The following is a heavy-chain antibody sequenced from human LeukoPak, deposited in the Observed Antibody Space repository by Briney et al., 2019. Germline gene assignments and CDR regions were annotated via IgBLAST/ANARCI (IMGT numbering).Heavy chain of an antibody. J-gene: IGHJ4*02. CDR3: AHHTNVFSSGWYFDY. Sequence: SGPTLVKPTQTLTLTCTFSGFSLTTSGVGVGWIRQPPGKALEWLALIYWDDDRRYSPSLKSRLTITKDTSKNQVVLTMTNVDPVDTATYYCAHHTNVFSSGWYFDYWGQGTLVTVSS. D-gene: IGHD6-19*01. CDR1: GFSLTTSGVG. V-gene: IGHV2-5*02. CDR2: IYWDDDR.